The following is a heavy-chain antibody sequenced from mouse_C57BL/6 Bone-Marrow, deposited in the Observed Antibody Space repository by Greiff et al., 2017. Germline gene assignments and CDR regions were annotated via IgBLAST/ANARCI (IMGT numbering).Heavy chain of an antibody. CDR3: ARGNYGSSYYVYFDY. V-gene: IGHV1-53*01. CDR2: INPSNGGT. CDR1: GYTFTSYW. D-gene: IGHD1-1*01. J-gene: IGHJ2*01. Sequence: QVQLQQSGTELVKPGASVKLSCKASGYTFTSYWMHWVKQRPGQGLEWIGNINPSNGGTNYNEKFKSKATLTVDKSSSTAYMQLSSLTSEDSAVYYCARGNYGSSYYVYFDYWGQGTTLTVSS.